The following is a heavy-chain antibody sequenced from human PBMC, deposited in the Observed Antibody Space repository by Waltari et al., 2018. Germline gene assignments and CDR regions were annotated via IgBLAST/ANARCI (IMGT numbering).Heavy chain of an antibody. J-gene: IGHJ4*02. Sequence: QVHLQQWGAGLLKPSETLSLTCAVSGGSFSGYFWSWFRQPPGKGLEWLGEINLSGYTNYNPARKGRVTISVDTAKNQFSLKLSSVTAADTAVYYCAREGRAAAGTDCWSQGTLVTVSS. CDR1: GGSFSGYF. CDR3: AREGRAAAGTDC. CDR2: INLSGYT. D-gene: IGHD6-13*01. V-gene: IGHV4-34*02.